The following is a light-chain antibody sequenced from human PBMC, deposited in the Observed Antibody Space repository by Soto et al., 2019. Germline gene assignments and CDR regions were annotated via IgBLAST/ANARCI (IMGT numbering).Light chain of an antibody. CDR2: GAS. Sequence: EIVVTHSPVTLSLSPGERATLSCRASQSVSSSYLAWYQQKPGQAPRLLIYGASSRATGIPDRFSGSGSGTDFTLTISRLEPEDFAVYYCQQYGSSPLTFGQGTRLEIK. J-gene: IGKJ5*01. V-gene: IGKV3-20*01. CDR3: QQYGSSPLT. CDR1: QSVSSSY.